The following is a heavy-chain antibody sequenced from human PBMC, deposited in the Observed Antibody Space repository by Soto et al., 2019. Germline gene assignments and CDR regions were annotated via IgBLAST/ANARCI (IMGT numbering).Heavy chain of an antibody. CDR3: ARPAFDSSGYPYYFDY. CDR2: IYYSGST. J-gene: IGHJ4*02. D-gene: IGHD3-22*01. CDR1: GGSISSSSYY. Sequence: SETLSLTCTVSGGSISSSSYYWGWIRQPPGKGLEWIGSIYYSGSTYYNPSLKSRVTMSVDTSKNQFSLKLSSVTAADTAVYYCARPAFDSSGYPYYFDYWGQGTLVTVSS. V-gene: IGHV4-39*01.